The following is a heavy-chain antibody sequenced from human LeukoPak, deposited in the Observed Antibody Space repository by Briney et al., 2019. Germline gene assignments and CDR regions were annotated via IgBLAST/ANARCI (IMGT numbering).Heavy chain of an antibody. D-gene: IGHD2-21*01. CDR2: INHSGST. J-gene: IGHJ6*03. CDR1: GGSFSGYY. CDR3: ARGQHNYYYYYVDV. Sequence: SETLSLTCAVYGGSFSGYYWSWIRQPPGKGLEWIGEINHSGSTNYNPSLKSRVTISVDTSKNQFSLKLSSVTAADTAVYYCARGQHNYYYYYVDVWGKGTTVTVSS. V-gene: IGHV4-34*01.